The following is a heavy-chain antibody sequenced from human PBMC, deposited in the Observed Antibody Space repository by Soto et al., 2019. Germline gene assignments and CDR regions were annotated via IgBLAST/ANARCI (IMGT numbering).Heavy chain of an antibody. V-gene: IGHV3-33*01. Sequence: GGSLRLPCAASGFTLNSYGIHWVRQAPGKGLEWVAVIWYDGSNKYYGDSVKGRFTISRDNSKNTLYLQMNSLRAEDTAVYYCARDRPNSGFDYWGQGTLVTVSS. CDR2: IWYDGSNK. CDR1: GFTLNSYG. J-gene: IGHJ4*02. CDR3: ARDRPNSGFDY. D-gene: IGHD7-27*01.